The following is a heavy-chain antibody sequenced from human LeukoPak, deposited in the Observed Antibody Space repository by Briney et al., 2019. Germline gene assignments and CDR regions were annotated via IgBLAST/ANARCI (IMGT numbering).Heavy chain of an antibody. CDR2: INPNSGGA. CDR1: GYTFTGYY. D-gene: IGHD3-22*01. J-gene: IGHJ3*02. Sequence: ASVKVSCKASGYTFTGYYMHWVRQAPGQGLQWMGWINPNSGGANYAQKFQGRVTMTRDTSTSTVYMELSSLRSEDTAVYYCARVSGITMIVVVLEDPFDIWGQGTMVTVSS. CDR3: ARVSGITMIVVVLEDPFDI. V-gene: IGHV1-2*02.